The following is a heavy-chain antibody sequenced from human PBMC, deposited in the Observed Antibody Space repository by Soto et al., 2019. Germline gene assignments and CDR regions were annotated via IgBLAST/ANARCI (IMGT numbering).Heavy chain of an antibody. V-gene: IGHV4-30-4*01. Sequence: QVQLQESGPGLVKPSQTLSLTCTVSGGSISSGDYYWSWIRQPPGKGLEWIGYIFYSGSTYCNPSPKSRFSISVDTSKNQFSLKLSSVTAADTAVYYCARYSGYEGLRFDPWGQGTLVTVSS. CDR2: IFYSGST. J-gene: IGHJ5*02. CDR1: GGSISSGDYY. D-gene: IGHD5-12*01. CDR3: ARYSGYEGLRFDP.